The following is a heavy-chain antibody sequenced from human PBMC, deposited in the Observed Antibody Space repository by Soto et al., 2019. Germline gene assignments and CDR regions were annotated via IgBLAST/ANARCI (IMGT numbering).Heavy chain of an antibody. CDR2: ISSSGTYT. CDR1: GFKFSDYH. CDR3: ACVAPPSFGAQCHHNRVDV. V-gene: IGHV3-11*06. D-gene: IGHD3-3*01. Sequence: LRLSCAASGFKFSDYHMTWIRQAQGKGLEWISYISSSGTYTTYTDSVKGRFTVSRDNAKSSLYLQMNSLRGEDTAVYYCACVAPPSFGAQCHHNRVDVWGQGQTVTLCS. J-gene: IGHJ6*02.